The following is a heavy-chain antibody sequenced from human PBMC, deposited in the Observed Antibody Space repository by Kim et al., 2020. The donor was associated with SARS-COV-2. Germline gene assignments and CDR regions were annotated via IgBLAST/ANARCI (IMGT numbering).Heavy chain of an antibody. Sequence: GGSLRLSCAASGFTFSNSRLHWVRQAPGGGLVWVSRINSDGTTINYADSAKGRFTIFRDNGKNTLYLQMNSLTVDDTAVYYCAKAGNYRVDAWGQGTLVTVSS. CDR3: AKAGNYRVDA. CDR1: GFTFSNSR. D-gene: IGHD3-16*02. V-gene: IGHV3-74*01. J-gene: IGHJ5*02. CDR2: INSDGTTI.